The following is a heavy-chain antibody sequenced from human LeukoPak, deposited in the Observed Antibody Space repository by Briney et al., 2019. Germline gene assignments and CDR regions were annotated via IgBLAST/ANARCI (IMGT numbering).Heavy chain of an antibody. V-gene: IGHV1-46*01. Sequence: GASVKVSCKASGYTFTSYYMHWVRQAPGQGLEWMGIINPSGGSTSYAQKFQGRVTMTRDMSTSTVYMELSSLRSEDTAVYYCARTYSELHDAFDIWGQGTMVTVSS. CDR2: INPSGGST. CDR3: ARTYSELHDAFDI. J-gene: IGHJ3*02. D-gene: IGHD1-26*01. CDR1: GYTFTSYY.